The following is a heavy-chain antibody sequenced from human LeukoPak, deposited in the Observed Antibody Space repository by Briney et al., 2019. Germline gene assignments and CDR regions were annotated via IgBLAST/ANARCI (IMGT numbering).Heavy chain of an antibody. CDR3: ARRSSSSSWYTPAFDY. Sequence: PSETLSLTCTVSGASISSFYWNWIRQPPGEGLEWIGYVSYSGSTNYNPSLKSRLTISEDTSKNQFSLRLNSVTAADTAVYYCARRSSSSSWYTPAFDYWGQGILVTVSS. J-gene: IGHJ4*02. CDR2: VSYSGST. CDR1: GASISSFY. V-gene: IGHV4-59*12. D-gene: IGHD6-13*01.